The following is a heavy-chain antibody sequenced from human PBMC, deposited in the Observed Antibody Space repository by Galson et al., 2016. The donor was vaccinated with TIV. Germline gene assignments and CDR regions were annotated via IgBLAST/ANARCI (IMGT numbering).Heavy chain of an antibody. CDR1: QFPFSDYW. J-gene: IGHJ3*01. CDR3: ARDNNWNYANDAFDL. V-gene: IGHV3-53*01. CDR2: IYSGGNP. Sequence: SLRLSCAASQFPFSDYWMNWVRQAPGKGLEWISIIYSGGNPYYADSVEGRFTISRGTSKNTVYLQMNSLRAEDTAVYYCARDNNWNYANDAFDLWGQGTMVTVSS. D-gene: IGHD1-7*01.